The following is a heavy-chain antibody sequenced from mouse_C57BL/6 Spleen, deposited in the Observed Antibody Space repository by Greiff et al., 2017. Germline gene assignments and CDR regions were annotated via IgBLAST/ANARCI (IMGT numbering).Heavy chain of an antibody. CDR2: INPSNGGT. J-gene: IGHJ2*01. Sequence: VQLQQPGTELVKPGASVKLSCKASGYTFTSYWMHWVKQRPGQGLEWIGNINPSNGGTNYNEKFKSKATLTVDKSSTTAYMQLSSLTSEDSAVYYCARGSYYGSSYFDYWGQGTTLTVSS. CDR3: ARGSYYGSSYFDY. CDR1: GYTFTSYW. D-gene: IGHD1-1*01. V-gene: IGHV1-53*01.